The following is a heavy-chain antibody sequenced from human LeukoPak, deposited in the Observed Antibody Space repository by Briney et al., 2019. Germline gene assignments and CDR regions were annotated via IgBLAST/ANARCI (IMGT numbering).Heavy chain of an antibody. CDR3: AKVPGYCSSTSCLDY. CDR2: ISGSDGST. J-gene: IGHJ4*02. Sequence: GGSLRLSCAASGFTFGSYAMSWVRPAPGKGLEWVSAISGSDGSTYYADSVKGRFTISRDNSKNTLYLRMNSLRAEDTAVYYCAKVPGYCSSTSCLDYWGQGTLVTVSS. D-gene: IGHD2-2*01. CDR1: GFTFGSYA. V-gene: IGHV3-23*01.